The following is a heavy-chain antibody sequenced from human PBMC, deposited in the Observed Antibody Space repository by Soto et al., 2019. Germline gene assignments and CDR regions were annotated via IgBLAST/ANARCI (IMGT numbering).Heavy chain of an antibody. CDR2: ISYDGNNK. CDR3: ARSQQATVTSPLADP. Sequence: QVQLVESGGGVVQPGRSLRLSCAASGFTFSSYAMHWVRQAPGKGLEWVTVISYDGNNKYYADSVEGRFTISRDNSKNTLYLQMNSLRTEDTAVYYCARSQQATVTSPLADPWGQGTMVTVSA. CDR1: GFTFSSYA. J-gene: IGHJ5*02. V-gene: IGHV3-30-3*01. D-gene: IGHD4-17*01.